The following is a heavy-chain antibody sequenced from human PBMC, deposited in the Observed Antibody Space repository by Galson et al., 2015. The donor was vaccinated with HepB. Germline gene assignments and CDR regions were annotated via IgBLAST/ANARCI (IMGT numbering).Heavy chain of an antibody. CDR1: GFTFSSYG. CDR3: AKDRRQWLVRGVPDY. CDR2: IRYDGSNK. Sequence: SLRLSCAASGFTFSSYGMHWVRQAPGKGLEWVAFIRYDGSNKYYAASVKGRFTISRDNSKNTLYLQMNSLRAEDTAVYYCAKDRRQWLVRGVPDYWGHGTLVTVSS. J-gene: IGHJ4*01. D-gene: IGHD6-19*01. V-gene: IGHV3-30*02.